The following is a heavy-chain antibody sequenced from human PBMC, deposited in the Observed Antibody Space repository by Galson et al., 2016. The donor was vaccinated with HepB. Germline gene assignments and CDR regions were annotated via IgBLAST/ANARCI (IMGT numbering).Heavy chain of an antibody. CDR3: AKIGATIMVATPKPFDP. J-gene: IGHJ5*01. D-gene: IGHD5-12*01. CDR1: GFTFSSYS. V-gene: IGHV3-21*04. Sequence: SLRLSCAASGFTFSSYSMTWVRQAPGKGLEWVSSISSGGTNIYYADSVKGRFTISRDNSQNTLYLQMNSLRADDPALYYCAKIGATIMVATPKPFDPWGQGTMVTVSS. CDR2: ISSGGTNI.